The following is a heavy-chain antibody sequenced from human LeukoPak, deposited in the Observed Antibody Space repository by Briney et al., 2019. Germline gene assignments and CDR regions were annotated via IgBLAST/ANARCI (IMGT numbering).Heavy chain of an antibody. CDR1: GYTFPGYY. Sequence: ASVKVSCKASGYTFPGYYMHWVRQAPGQGLEWMGWINPNSGGTNYAQKFQGRVTMTRDTSISTAYMELSRLRSDDTAVYYCARSPYSSSSRYYFDYWGQGTLVTVSS. V-gene: IGHV1-2*02. CDR3: ARSPYSSSSRYYFDY. CDR2: INPNSGGT. J-gene: IGHJ4*02. D-gene: IGHD6-6*01.